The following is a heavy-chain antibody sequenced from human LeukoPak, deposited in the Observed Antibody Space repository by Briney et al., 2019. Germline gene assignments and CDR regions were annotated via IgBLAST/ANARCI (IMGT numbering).Heavy chain of an antibody. CDR3: ARGLDY. V-gene: IGHV3-48*03. Sequence: GESLRLSCTASGFHFRNYEMNWVRQAPGKGLEWVSYISTRGTIYYADSVKGRFTIPRDDAKKSLYLQMNSLRAEDTAVYYCARGLDYWGQGTLVTVSS. J-gene: IGHJ4*02. CDR2: ISTRGTI. CDR1: GFHFRNYE.